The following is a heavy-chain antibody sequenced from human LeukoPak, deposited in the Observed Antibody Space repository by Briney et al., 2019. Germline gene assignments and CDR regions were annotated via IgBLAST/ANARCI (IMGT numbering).Heavy chain of an antibody. CDR2: INSDGSST. Sequence: GGSLRLSCAASGFTFSNYWMHWVRQAPGKGLVWVSRINSDGSSTNYADSVKGRFTISRDNAKNTLYLEMNSLRVEDTALYYCARGSTMIRNALDIWGQGTMVTVSS. CDR3: ARGSTMIRNALDI. D-gene: IGHD3-22*01. J-gene: IGHJ3*02. V-gene: IGHV3-74*01. CDR1: GFTFSNYW.